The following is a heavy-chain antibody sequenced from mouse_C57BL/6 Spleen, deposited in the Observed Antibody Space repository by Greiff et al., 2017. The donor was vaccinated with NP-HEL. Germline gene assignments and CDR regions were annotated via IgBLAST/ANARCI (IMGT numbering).Heavy chain of an antibody. CDR1: GYTFTDYY. D-gene: IGHD2-14*01. Sequence: EVQLQQSGPELVKPGASVKISCKASGYTFTDYYMYWVKQSHGKSLEWIGDINPNNGGTSYNQKFKGKATLTVDNSSSTAYMELRSLTSEDSAVYYCARRRGTYYAMDYWGQGTSVTVSS. J-gene: IGHJ4*01. CDR2: INPNNGGT. V-gene: IGHV1-26*01. CDR3: ARRRGTYYAMDY.